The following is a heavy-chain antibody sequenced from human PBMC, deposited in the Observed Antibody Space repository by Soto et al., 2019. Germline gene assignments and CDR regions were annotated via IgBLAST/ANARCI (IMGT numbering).Heavy chain of an antibody. Sequence: GGSLRLSCAASGFTFSNAWMSWVRQAPGKGLEWVGRIKSKTDGGTTDYAAPVKGRFTISRDDSKNTLYLQMNSLKTEDTAVYYCTTDRHYDFWSGYSNDAFDIWGQGTMVTVSS. D-gene: IGHD3-3*01. CDR1: GFTFSNAW. CDR2: IKSKTDGGTT. CDR3: TTDRHYDFWSGYSNDAFDI. J-gene: IGHJ3*02. V-gene: IGHV3-15*01.